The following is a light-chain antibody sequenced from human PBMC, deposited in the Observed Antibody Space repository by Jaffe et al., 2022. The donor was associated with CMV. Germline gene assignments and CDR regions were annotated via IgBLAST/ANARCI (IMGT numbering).Light chain of an antibody. J-gene: IGKJ1*01. CDR2: GAS. Sequence: EIVLTQSPGTLSLSPGESAALSCRASQSVSNNYLAWYQQKPGQAPRLLIYGASSRATGIPDRFRGTGSGTDFTLTISRLEPEDFAVYYCQQYSSSPRTFGQGTKVEVK. CDR3: QQYSSSPRT. V-gene: IGKV3-20*01. CDR1: QSVSNNY.